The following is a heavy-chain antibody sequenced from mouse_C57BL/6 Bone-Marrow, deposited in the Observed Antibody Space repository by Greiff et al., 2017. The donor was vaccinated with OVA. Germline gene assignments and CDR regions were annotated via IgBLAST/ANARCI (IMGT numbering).Heavy chain of an antibody. CDR1: GYNFTEYT. D-gene: IGHD2-5*01. V-gene: IGHV1-62-2*01. CDR2: FYPGSGSI. J-gene: IGHJ3*01. Sequence: QVHVKQSGAELVKPGASVKLSCKASGYNFTEYTIHWVKQRSGQGLEWIGWFYPGSGSIKYNEKFKGKATLTADKSSSTVYMELSRLTSEDSAVYFWARHEDGPSYYSNYLSFAYWGQGTMVTVSA. CDR3: ARHEDGPSYYSNYLSFAY.